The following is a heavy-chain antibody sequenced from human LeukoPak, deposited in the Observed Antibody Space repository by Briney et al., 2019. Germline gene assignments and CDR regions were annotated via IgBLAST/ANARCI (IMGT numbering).Heavy chain of an antibody. CDR1: GYTFTGYY. CDR3: ARAAVAAKTEDY. V-gene: IGHV1-2*02. J-gene: IGHJ4*02. CDR2: INPNSGGT. D-gene: IGHD6-19*01. Sequence: ASVKVSCEASGYTFTGYYMHWVRQAPGQGLEWMGWINPNSGGTNYAQKFQGRVTMTRDTSISTAYMELSRLRSDDTAVYYCARAAVAAKTEDYWGQGTLVTVSS.